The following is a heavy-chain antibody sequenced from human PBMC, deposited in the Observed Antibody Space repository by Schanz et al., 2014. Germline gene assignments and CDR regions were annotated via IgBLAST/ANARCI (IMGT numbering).Heavy chain of an antibody. CDR2: ISGSGGST. Sequence: EVQLVQSGGGLVQPGGPLRLSCAASGFTFSSYAMSWVRQAPGKGLEWVSAISGSGGSTYYADSVKGRFTISRDNSKNTLYLQMNSLRAEDTGLYFCARGGSGSHYRLDYWGQGTLVTVSS. V-gene: IGHV3-23*04. J-gene: IGHJ4*02. D-gene: IGHD1-26*01. CDR3: ARGGSGSHYRLDY. CDR1: GFTFSSYA.